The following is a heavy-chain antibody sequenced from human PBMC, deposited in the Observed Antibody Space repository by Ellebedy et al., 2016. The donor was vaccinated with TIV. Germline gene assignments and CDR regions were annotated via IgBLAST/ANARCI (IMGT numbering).Heavy chain of an antibody. Sequence: GSLRLSXTVSGGSISSGSYYWSWIRQPPGKGLEWIGEINHSGSTNYNPSLKSRVTISVDTSKNQFSLKLSSVTAADTAVYYCARAHRRPQWLVQGPTNWFDPWGQGTLVTVSS. CDR2: INHSGST. V-gene: IGHV4-39*07. CDR1: GGSISSGSYY. J-gene: IGHJ5*02. CDR3: ARAHRRPQWLVQGPTNWFDP. D-gene: IGHD6-19*01.